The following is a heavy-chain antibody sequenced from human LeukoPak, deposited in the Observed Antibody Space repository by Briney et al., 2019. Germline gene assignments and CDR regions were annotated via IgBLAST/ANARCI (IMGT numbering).Heavy chain of an antibody. CDR3: ARDLGGRAGS. Sequence: PGGSLRLSCAASGFAFSRYWTHWVRQVPGKGLEWVARLNEDGRTTTYADSVQGRVAISRDNNKNTLYLLMYSLRVDDTAVYYCARDLGGRAGSWGQGTLVTVSS. CDR2: LNEDGRTT. V-gene: IGHV3-74*01. D-gene: IGHD1-26*01. J-gene: IGHJ1*01. CDR1: GFAFSRYW.